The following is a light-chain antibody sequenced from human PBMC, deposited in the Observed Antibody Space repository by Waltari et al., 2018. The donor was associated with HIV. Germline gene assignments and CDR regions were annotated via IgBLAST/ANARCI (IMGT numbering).Light chain of an antibody. J-gene: IGKJ2*01. CDR1: QSLVYSDGNTY. V-gene: IGKV2-30*01. CDR2: QVS. Sequence: DVVMTQSPLSPPVTLGQPASISCRSSQSLVYSDGNTYLNWFHQRPGQSPSRLIYQVSNRDSGVPDRFSGSGSGTDFTLKISRVEAEDVGLYYCMQGTHWPYTFGQGTKLEIK. CDR3: MQGTHWPYT.